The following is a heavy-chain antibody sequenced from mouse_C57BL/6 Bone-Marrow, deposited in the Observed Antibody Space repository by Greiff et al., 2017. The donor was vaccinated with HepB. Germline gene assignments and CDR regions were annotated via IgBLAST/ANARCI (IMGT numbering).Heavy chain of an antibody. J-gene: IGHJ2*01. Sequence: ESGAELVRPGASVKLSCKASGYTFTDYYINWVKQRPGQGLEWIARIYPGSGNTYYNEKFKGKATLTAEKSSSTAYMQLSSLTSEDSAVYFCARSRITTVVAHFDYWGQGTTLTVSS. D-gene: IGHD1-1*01. CDR1: GYTFTDYY. CDR2: IYPGSGNT. CDR3: ARSRITTVVAHFDY. V-gene: IGHV1-76*01.